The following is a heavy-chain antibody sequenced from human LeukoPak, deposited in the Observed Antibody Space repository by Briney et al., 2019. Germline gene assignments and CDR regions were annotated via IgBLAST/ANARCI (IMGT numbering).Heavy chain of an antibody. CDR1: GYTFICYY. Sequence: GASVKVSCKASGYTFICYYMHWVRQAPGQGLEWMGWINPNSGGTNYAQKFQGKVTMTRDTSISTAYMELSRLRSDDTAVYYCARAVDYYDSSGLVEYWGQGTLVTVSS. CDR3: ARAVDYYDSSGLVEY. CDR2: INPNSGGT. D-gene: IGHD3-22*01. V-gene: IGHV1-2*02. J-gene: IGHJ4*02.